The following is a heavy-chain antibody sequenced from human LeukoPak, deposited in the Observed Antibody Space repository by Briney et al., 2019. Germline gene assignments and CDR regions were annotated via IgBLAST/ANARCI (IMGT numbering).Heavy chain of an antibody. CDR3: ARAGWLQLGLGPSDY. V-gene: IGHV3-30*03. Sequence: GRSLRLSCATSGFTFRNYAMHWVRQAPGKGLEWVALVSHDRSNEYYVDSVKGRFTISRDDAKNSLYLQMNSLRAEDTAVYYCARAGWLQLGLGPSDYWGQGTLVTVSS. D-gene: IGHD5-24*01. J-gene: IGHJ4*02. CDR2: VSHDRSNE. CDR1: GFTFRNYA.